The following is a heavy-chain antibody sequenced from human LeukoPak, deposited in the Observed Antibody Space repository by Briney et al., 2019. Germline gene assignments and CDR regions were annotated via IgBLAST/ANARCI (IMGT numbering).Heavy chain of an antibody. CDR2: ISSGGGST. CDR3: AKVETSGGANCYALDY. J-gene: IGHJ4*02. CDR1: GFTFSSYA. V-gene: IGHV3-23*01. Sequence: GGSLRLSCAASGFTFSSYAMTWVRQAPDKGLEWVSAISSGGGSTYYADSVKGRFTISRDDSQNTLYLQMNSLSAEDTAVYYCAKVETSGGANCYALDYWGQGTLVTVSS. D-gene: IGHD2-2*01.